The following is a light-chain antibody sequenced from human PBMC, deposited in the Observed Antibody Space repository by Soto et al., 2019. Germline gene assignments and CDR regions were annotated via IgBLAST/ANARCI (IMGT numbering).Light chain of an antibody. Sequence: DNQMTQSPSTLSASVGDRVTITCRASQSINNWLAWYQQKPGKAPKLLIYEASSLLSGVPSRFSGSGSGTEFTLTISSLQPDDFADYYCQQYDSDSSTFGQGTKLDI. CDR3: QQYDSDSST. CDR1: QSINNW. J-gene: IGKJ2*01. V-gene: IGKV1-5*03. CDR2: EAS.